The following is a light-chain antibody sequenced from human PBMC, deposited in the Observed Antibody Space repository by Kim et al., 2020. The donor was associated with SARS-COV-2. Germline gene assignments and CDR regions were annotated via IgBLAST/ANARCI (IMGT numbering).Light chain of an antibody. CDR2: EVS. CDR1: SSDVGGYNY. Sequence: QSVLTQPPSASGSPAQSVTISCTGTSSDVGGYNYVSWYQQHPGKAPKLMIYEVSKRPSGVPDRFSGSKSGNTASLTVSGLQAEDEADYYCSSYAAISNFVFGTGTKVTVL. V-gene: IGLV2-8*01. J-gene: IGLJ1*01. CDR3: SSYAAISNFV.